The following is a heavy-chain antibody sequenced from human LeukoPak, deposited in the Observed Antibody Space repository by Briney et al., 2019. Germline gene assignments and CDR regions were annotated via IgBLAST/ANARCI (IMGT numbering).Heavy chain of an antibody. CDR1: GFTFSSYD. CDR3: ARDLVSSGWYTPTAPFDY. V-gene: IGHV3-21*01. Sequence: PGGSLRLSCEASGFTFSSYDMHWVRQAPGKGLEWVSSISSSSSYIYYADSVKGRFTISRDNAKNSLYLQMNSLRAEDTAVYYCARDLVSSGWYTPTAPFDYWGQGTLVTVSS. J-gene: IGHJ4*02. D-gene: IGHD6-19*01. CDR2: ISSSSSYI.